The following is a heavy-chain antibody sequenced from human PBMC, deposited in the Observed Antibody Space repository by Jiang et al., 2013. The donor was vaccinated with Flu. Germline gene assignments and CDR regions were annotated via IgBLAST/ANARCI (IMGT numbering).Heavy chain of an antibody. CDR3: ARGGGTVTQGYYYYGMDV. CDR2: LYTSGST. Sequence: GSGLVKPSQTLSLTCTVSGASIRSGFYYWSWIRQPAGRGLEWIGRLYTSGSTNYNPSLKSRVTISVDTSKNQFSLNLSSVTAADTAVYYCARGGGTVTQGYYYYGMDVWGQGTTVTVSS. CDR1: GASIRSGFYY. D-gene: IGHD4-17*01. J-gene: IGHJ6*02. V-gene: IGHV4-61*02.